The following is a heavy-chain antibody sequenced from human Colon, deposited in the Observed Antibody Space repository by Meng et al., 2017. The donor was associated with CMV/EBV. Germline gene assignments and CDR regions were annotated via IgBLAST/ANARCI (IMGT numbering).Heavy chain of an antibody. D-gene: IGHD5-12*01. CDR1: GFSFRTHA. J-gene: IGHJ4*02. V-gene: IGHV3-48*01. CDR2: ISASSTDI. Sequence: GGSLRLSCEASGFSFRTHAMTWVRQAPGKGLEWISYISASSTDIYYADSVKGRFTISRDNAKQLLYLQMHSLRVDDTAVYYCARDLGTQDSGYDSTPASGRRDYWGQGTLVTVSS. CDR3: ARDLGTQDSGYDSTPASGRRDY.